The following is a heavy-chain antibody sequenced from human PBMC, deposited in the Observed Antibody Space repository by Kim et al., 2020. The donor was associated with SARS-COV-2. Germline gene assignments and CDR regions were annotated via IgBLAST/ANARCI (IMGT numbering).Heavy chain of an antibody. CDR1: EFSVSTKT. D-gene: IGHD1-20*01. CDR3: AGDNYNNYWYKY. V-gene: IGHV3-53*01. Sequence: GGSLRLSCAASEFSVSTKTMTWVRQAPGKGLEWVSIIYRNGTTYYADSVKGRFTTSRDTSKNTLYLQMDNLRADDTAVYCCAGDNYNNYWYKYWGQGTLVTVSA. CDR2: IYRNGTT. J-gene: IGHJ4*02.